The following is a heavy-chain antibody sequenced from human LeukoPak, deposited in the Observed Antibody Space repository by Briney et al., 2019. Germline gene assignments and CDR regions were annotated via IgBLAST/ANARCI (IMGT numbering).Heavy chain of an antibody. Sequence: GGSLRLSCVTSGFTSSSYGMHWVRQAPGKGLQWVAFIRYDESNKYYADSVKGRFPISRDNSKNTLYLQMNSLRAEDTAVYYCAKGDKPGYWGQGTLITVSS. CDR2: IRYDESNK. V-gene: IGHV3-30*02. J-gene: IGHJ4*02. CDR1: GFTSSSYG. CDR3: AKGDKPGY. D-gene: IGHD1-14*01.